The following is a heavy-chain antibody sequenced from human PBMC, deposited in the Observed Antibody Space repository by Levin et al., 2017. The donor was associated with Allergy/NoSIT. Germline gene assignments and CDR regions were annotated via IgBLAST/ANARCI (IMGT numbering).Heavy chain of an antibody. J-gene: IGHJ4*02. CDR1: GYTFINYW. CDR2: IYPDDSDT. Sequence: GGSLRLSCKASGYTFINYWIGWVRQMPGKGLEWMGIIYPDDSDTRYSPSFQGQVTISVDKSISTAYLQWSSLKASDTAMYYCAKRNSITRTYDYWGQGTLVTVSS. D-gene: IGHD3-3*02. CDR3: AKRNSITRTYDY. V-gene: IGHV5-51*01.